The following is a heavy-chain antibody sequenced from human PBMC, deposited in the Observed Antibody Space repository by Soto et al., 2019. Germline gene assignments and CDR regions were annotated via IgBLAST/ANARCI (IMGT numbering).Heavy chain of an antibody. V-gene: IGHV1-2*02. CDR3: ARVVAVYDAFDI. D-gene: IGHD5-12*01. CDR2: INPNSGGT. CDR1: GYTFTGYY. Sequence: ASVKVSCKASGYTFTGYYMHWVRQAPGQGLEWMGWINPNSGGTNYAQKFQGRVTVTRDTSISTAYMELSRLRSDDTAVYYCARVVAVYDAFDIWGQGTMVTVSS. J-gene: IGHJ3*02.